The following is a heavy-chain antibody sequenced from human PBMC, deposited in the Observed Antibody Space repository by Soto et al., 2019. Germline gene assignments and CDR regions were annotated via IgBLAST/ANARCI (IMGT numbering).Heavy chain of an antibody. D-gene: IGHD1-26*01. J-gene: IGHJ6*03. CDR1: GFTFDDYA. Sequence: EVQLVESGGGLVQPGRSLRLSCAASGFTFDDYAMHWVRQAPGKGLEWVSGINWNSGSIGYADSVKGRFTISRDNTKNSLYLQINSPTPEETALYYCAKDGRSREVYYCYYMDVWGKGTTVTVSS. CDR2: INWNSGSI. CDR3: AKDGRSREVYYCYYMDV. V-gene: IGHV3-9*01.